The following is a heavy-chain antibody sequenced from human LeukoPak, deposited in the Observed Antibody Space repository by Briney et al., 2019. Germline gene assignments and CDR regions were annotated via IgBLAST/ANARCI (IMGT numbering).Heavy chain of an antibody. V-gene: IGHV3-30-3*01. Sequence: GGSLRLSCTASGFTFSSSAMHWVRQAPGKGLEWVAVISYDGSNKYNADSVKGRFTISRDNSKNTLYLQMNSLRREDTAEYYCARAEYDRSGSIYYYYGMDIWGQGTTVTVSS. CDR2: ISYDGSNK. J-gene: IGHJ6*02. CDR1: GFTFSSSA. D-gene: IGHD3-22*01. CDR3: ARAEYDRSGSIYYYYGMDI.